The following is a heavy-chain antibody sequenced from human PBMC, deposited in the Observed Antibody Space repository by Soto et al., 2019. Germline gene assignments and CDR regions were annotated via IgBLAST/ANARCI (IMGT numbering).Heavy chain of an antibody. CDR1: GFTFTDAW. V-gene: IGHV3-15*07. J-gene: IGHJ4*02. Sequence: EVQLVESGGGLVEPGGSLRLSCAAYGFTFTDAWMIWVRQAPGKGLEWVGRLKSYTDAGTKDYAAPVKGRFTVSRDDSKNTLYLQMNSLKTEDTAVYYCAKITRGNSYANYWGQGTLVTVSS. CDR2: LKSYTDAGTK. CDR3: AKITRGNSYANY. D-gene: IGHD5-18*01.